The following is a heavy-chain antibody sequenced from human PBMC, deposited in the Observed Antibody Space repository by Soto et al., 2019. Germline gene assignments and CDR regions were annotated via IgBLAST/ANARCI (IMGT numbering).Heavy chain of an antibody. CDR2: ISPYDGST. D-gene: IGHD6-25*01. J-gene: IGHJ6*02. CDR3: ARGDGRGSSGFYYYYGMDV. V-gene: IGHV1-46*01. CDR1: GFTFTNYF. Sequence: QVQLVQSGAEVKKPGASVKVSCKASGFTFTNYFFHWVRQAPRQGLEWMGIISPYDGSTNYVQRLQGRVTTTSETAKNTVYMELSSLRSEGTAVYYCARGDGRGSSGFYYYYGMDVWGHGTTVTVSS.